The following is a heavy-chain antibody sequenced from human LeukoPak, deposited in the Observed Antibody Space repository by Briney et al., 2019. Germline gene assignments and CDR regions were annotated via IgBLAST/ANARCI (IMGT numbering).Heavy chain of an antibody. CDR2: ISSSSSYI. Sequence: GGSLRLSCAASGFTFSSYSMNWVRQAPGKGLEWVSSISSSSSYIYYADSVKGRFTISRDNAKNSLYLQMNSLRAEDTAVYYCARHIAARHLPHGMDVWGQGTTVTVSS. CDR1: GFTFSSYS. D-gene: IGHD6-6*01. J-gene: IGHJ6*02. CDR3: ARHIAARHLPHGMDV. V-gene: IGHV3-21*01.